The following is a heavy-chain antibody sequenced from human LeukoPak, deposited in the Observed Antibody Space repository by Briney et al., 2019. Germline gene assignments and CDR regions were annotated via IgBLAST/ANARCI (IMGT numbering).Heavy chain of an antibody. CDR3: ARDDTGLGP. Sequence: ASVKVSCKASGYTFPTYGISWVRRAPGQGLEWMGWISAYNGNTNYAQNLQGRVTMTTDTSTSTAYMELRSLRSDDTAVYYCARDDTGLGPWGQGTLVTVSS. V-gene: IGHV1-18*01. CDR2: ISAYNGNT. CDR1: GYTFPTYG. D-gene: IGHD3-10*01. J-gene: IGHJ5*02.